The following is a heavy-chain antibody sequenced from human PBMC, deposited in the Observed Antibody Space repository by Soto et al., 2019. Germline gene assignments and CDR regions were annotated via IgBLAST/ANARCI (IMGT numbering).Heavy chain of an antibody. D-gene: IGHD5-18*01. CDR1: GFTFSGSA. J-gene: IGHJ6*02. CDR3: TRRHVDTAPSMDV. Sequence: EVQLVESGGGLVQPGGSLKLSCAASGFTFSGSAMHWVRQASGKGLEWVGRIRSKANSYATAYAASVKGRFTISRDDSTNTAYLQMNSLKTEDTAVYYCTRRHVDTAPSMDVWGQGTTVTVSS. V-gene: IGHV3-73*02. CDR2: IRSKANSYAT.